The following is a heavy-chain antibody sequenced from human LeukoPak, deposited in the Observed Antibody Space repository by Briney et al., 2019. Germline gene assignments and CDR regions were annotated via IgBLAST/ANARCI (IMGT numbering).Heavy chain of an antibody. CDR2: ISSSGSTT. D-gene: IGHD2-21*01. V-gene: IGHV3-48*01. J-gene: IGHJ4*02. Sequence: GGSLRLSCAASGFTFSSYTINWVRQAPGRGLEWVSYISSSGSTTYYADSVKGRFTISKDNAKNSLYLQMNSLRVEDTAVYYCARDWGMIAYDYWGQGTLLTVSS. CDR1: GFTFSSYT. CDR3: ARDWGMIAYDY.